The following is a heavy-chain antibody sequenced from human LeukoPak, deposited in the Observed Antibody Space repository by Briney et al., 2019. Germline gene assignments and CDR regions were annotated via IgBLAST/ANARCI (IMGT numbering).Heavy chain of an antibody. J-gene: IGHJ4*02. D-gene: IGHD6-13*01. V-gene: IGHV4-30-4*01. CDR2: VYNNGRT. CDR1: GGSISSGDYY. Sequence: SETLSLTCTVSGGSISSGDYYWSWIRQPPGKGLEWIGYVYNNGRTYYNPSLKSRVTISVDTSKNLFSLKVSSVTAADAAVYYCARGRSSSWSSFDYWGQGTLVTVSS. CDR3: ARGRSSSWSSFDY.